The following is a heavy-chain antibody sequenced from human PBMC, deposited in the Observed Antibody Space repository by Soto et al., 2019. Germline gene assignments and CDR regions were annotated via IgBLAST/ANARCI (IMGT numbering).Heavy chain of an antibody. D-gene: IGHD2-8*01. CDR2: FDPEYGET. CDR1: GYTLTELS. CDR3: ATGCTNGVCYWRYFDY. J-gene: IGHJ4*02. Sequence: QVQLVQSGAEVKKPGASVKVSCKVSGYTLTELSMHWVRQAPGKGLEWLGGFDPEYGETIYAQKFQGRVTMTEDTSTDTAYMELSSLRSEDTAVYYCATGCTNGVCYWRYFDYWGQGTLVTVSS. V-gene: IGHV1-24*01.